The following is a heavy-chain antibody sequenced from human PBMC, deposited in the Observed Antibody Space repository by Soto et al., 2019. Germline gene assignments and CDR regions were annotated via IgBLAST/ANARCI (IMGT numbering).Heavy chain of an antibody. CDR3: TTGTYDFWSGSHLDY. CDR2: IKSKTDGGTT. J-gene: IGHJ4*02. Sequence: EVQLVESGGGLVKPGGSLRLSCAASGFTFSNAWMSWVRQAPGKGLEWVGRIKSKTDGGTTDYAAPVKGRFTISRDDSKNTLYLQMNSLKTEDTAVYYCTTGTYDFWSGSHLDYWGQGTLVTVSS. D-gene: IGHD3-3*01. CDR1: GFTFSNAW. V-gene: IGHV3-15*01.